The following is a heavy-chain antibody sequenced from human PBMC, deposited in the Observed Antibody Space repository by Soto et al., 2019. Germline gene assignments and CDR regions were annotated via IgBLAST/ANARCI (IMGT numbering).Heavy chain of an antibody. V-gene: IGHV6-1*01. CDR1: GDSVSSNSAA. D-gene: IGHD3-10*01. CDR2: TYYRSKWYN. CDR3: AGITMVRGVTGYWYYYGMDV. J-gene: IGHJ6*02. Sequence: SQTLSLTCVISGDSVSSNSAAWNWIRQSPSRGLEWLGRTYYRSKWYNDYAVSVKSRKTINPDTSKNQFSLQLNSVTPEDTAVYYCAGITMVRGVTGYWYYYGMDVWGQGTTVTVSS.